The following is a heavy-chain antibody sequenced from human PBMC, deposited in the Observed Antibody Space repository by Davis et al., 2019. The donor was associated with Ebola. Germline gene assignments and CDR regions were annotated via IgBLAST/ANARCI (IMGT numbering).Heavy chain of an antibody. CDR1: GFTINNNY. D-gene: IGHD2/OR15-2a*01. J-gene: IGHJ6*03. CDR3: ARSNRWRNYYYYYYMDV. V-gene: IGHV3-53*01. Sequence: GESLKISCAASGFTINNNYMSWVRQAPGKGLQWVSVIYAGDNTFYADSVKGRFTISRDNSKNTVFLQMNSLRAEDTAVYYCARSNRWRNYYYYYYMDVWGKGTTVTVSS. CDR2: IYAGDNT.